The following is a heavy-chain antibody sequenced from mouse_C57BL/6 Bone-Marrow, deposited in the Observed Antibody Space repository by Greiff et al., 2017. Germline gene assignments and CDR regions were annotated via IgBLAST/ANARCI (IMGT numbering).Heavy chain of an antibody. CDR2: INPGSGGT. Sequence: VQLQQSGAELVRPGTSVKVSCKASGYAFTNYLIEWVKQRPGQGLEWIGVINPGSGGTNYNEKFKGKATLTADKSSSTAYMQLSSLTSEDSAVYCCARESKGYYDFDYWGQGTTLTVSS. CDR1: GYAFTNYL. V-gene: IGHV1-54*01. D-gene: IGHD2-4*01. CDR3: ARESKGYYDFDY. J-gene: IGHJ2*01.